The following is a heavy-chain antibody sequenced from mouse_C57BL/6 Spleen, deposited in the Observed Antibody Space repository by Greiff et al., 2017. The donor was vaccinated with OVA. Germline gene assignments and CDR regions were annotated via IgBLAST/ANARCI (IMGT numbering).Heavy chain of an antibody. J-gene: IGHJ1*03. V-gene: IGHV1-55*01. CDR2: IYPGSGST. D-gene: IGHD2-4*01. CDR1: GYTFTSYW. CDR3: ARNGDYDSPWWYFDV. Sequence: VQLQPPWAELVKPGASVKMSCKASGYTFTSYWITWVKPRPGQGLEWIGDIYPGSGSTNYNEKFKSKATLTVDTSSSTAYMQLSRLTSEDTAVYYGARNGDYDSPWWYFDVWGTGTTVTVSS.